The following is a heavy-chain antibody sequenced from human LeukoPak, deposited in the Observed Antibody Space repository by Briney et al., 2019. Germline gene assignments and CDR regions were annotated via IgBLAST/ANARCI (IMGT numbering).Heavy chain of an antibody. J-gene: IGHJ5*02. CDR1: GGSISSSSYY. Sequence: SETLSLTCTVSGGSISSSSYYWGWIRQPPGKGLEWIGSIYYSGSTYYNPSLKSRVTISVDTSKNQFSLKLSSVTAADTAVYYCVRHLTRDSWFDPWGQGTLVTVSS. V-gene: IGHV4-39*01. CDR2: IYYSGST. CDR3: VRHLTRDSWFDP. D-gene: IGHD3-9*01.